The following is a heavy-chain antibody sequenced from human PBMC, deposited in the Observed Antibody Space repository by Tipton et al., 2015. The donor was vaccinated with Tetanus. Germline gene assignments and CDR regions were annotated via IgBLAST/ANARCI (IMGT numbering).Heavy chain of an antibody. Sequence: SLRLSCSASGFIFNNYWMSWVRQAPGKGLEWVANINRDGSDKYYADSVKGRFTTSRDEAKNSLYLQMSSLRVGDTAVYYCARDRGEDWTNFYYMDVWGKGATVTVSS. V-gene: IGHV3-7*01. D-gene: IGHD3/OR15-3a*01. CDR1: GFIFNNYW. CDR2: INRDGSDK. CDR3: ARDRGEDWTNFYYMDV. J-gene: IGHJ6*03.